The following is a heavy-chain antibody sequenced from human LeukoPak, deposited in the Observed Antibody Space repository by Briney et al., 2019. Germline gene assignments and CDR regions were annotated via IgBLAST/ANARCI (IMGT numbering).Heavy chain of an antibody. Sequence: ASVKVSCKASGYTFTSYDINWVRQATGQGLEWMGWMNPNSGNTGYAQKFQGRVTMTRNTSISTAYMELSSLRSEDTAVYYCSRRPIAARPKGGFDPWGQGTLVTVSS. V-gene: IGHV1-8*01. CDR1: GYTFTSYD. J-gene: IGHJ5*02. D-gene: IGHD6-6*01. CDR2: MNPNSGNT. CDR3: SRRPIAARPKGGFDP.